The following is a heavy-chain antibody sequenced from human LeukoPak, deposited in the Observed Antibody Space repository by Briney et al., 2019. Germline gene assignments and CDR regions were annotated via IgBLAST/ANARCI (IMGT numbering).Heavy chain of an antibody. CDR3: ASRIAAAVTLGAFDV. CDR1: GFTVSSNY. CDR2: IYSGGST. J-gene: IGHJ3*01. Sequence: HAGGFLRLSCAASGFTVSSNYMSWVRQAPGEGLEWVSVIYSGGSTYYADSVKGRFTISRDISKNTLYLQMNSLRPEDTAVYYCASRIAAAVTLGAFDVWGQGTMVTVSS. V-gene: IGHV3-66*02. D-gene: IGHD6-13*01.